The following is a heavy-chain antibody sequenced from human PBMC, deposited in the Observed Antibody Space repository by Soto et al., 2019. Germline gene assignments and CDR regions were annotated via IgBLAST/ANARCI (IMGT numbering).Heavy chain of an antibody. CDR1: GGSISSGGYY. Sequence: PSETLSLTCTVSGGSISSGGYYWSWIRQHPGKGLEWIGYIYYSGSTYYNPSLKSRVTISVDTSKNQFSLKLSSVTAADTAVYYCAREYYDILTGPSGMDVWGQGTTVTVS. CDR3: AREYYDILTGPSGMDV. J-gene: IGHJ6*02. D-gene: IGHD3-9*01. V-gene: IGHV4-31*03. CDR2: IYYSGST.